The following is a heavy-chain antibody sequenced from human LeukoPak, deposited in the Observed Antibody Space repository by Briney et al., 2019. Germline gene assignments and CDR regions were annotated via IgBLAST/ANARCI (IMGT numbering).Heavy chain of an antibody. CDR3: ARVYDYVWGSYRFSDAFDI. D-gene: IGHD3-16*02. V-gene: IGHV4-34*01. CDR2: INHSGST. Sequence: SETLSLTCAVYGVTFSGYSWSWHRQPPGKGLGWIGEINHSGSTNYNPSLKSRVTKSVDTSKDELSLKLSSVTAADTAVYYCARVYDYVWGSYRFSDAFDIWGQGTMVTVSS. J-gene: IGHJ3*02. CDR1: GVTFSGYS.